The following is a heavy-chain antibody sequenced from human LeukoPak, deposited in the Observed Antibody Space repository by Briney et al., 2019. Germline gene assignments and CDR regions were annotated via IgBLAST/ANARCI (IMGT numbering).Heavy chain of an antibody. CDR1: GFIFPDYA. Sequence: PAGSLRLSCTASGFIFPDYAMTWVRQAPGKGLEWVGSLRGKAYGGTTQYAASVKGRFTISRDDSKSIAYVQMNRLKTEDTAVYYCTRDPRYYYGSGPLKLFDYWGQGTLVTVPS. J-gene: IGHJ4*02. CDR3: TRDPRYYYGSGPLKLFDY. CDR2: LRGKAYGGTT. V-gene: IGHV3-49*04. D-gene: IGHD3-10*01.